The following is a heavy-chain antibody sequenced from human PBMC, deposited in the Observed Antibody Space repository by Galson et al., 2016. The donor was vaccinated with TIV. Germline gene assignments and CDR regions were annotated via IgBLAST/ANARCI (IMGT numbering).Heavy chain of an antibody. V-gene: IGHV5-51*01. CDR1: GYSFATFW. Sequence: QSGAEVKKPGESLKISCKASGYSFATFWVGWVRQMPGQGLEWMGVIYPANSETRYSPSFQGQVTISADKSISTAYLQWSSLKASDTAIDYCARHHESWSGPGYFYMDGGGKGTTVSVSS. J-gene: IGHJ6*03. CDR2: IYPANSET. CDR3: ARHHESWSGPGYFYMDG. D-gene: IGHD3-3*01.